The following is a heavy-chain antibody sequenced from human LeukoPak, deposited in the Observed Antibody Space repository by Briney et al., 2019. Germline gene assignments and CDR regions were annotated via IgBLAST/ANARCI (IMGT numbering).Heavy chain of an antibody. Sequence: GASVKVSCKASRYTFVGNYIHWIRQAPGQGLEWMGWINPNSGGTNYAQKFQGRVTMTRDTSISTAYMELSRLRSDDTAVYYCARGGRMATIPMNYWGQGTLVTVSS. D-gene: IGHD5-24*01. CDR3: ARGGRMATIPMNY. V-gene: IGHV1-2*02. J-gene: IGHJ4*02. CDR2: INPNSGGT. CDR1: RYTFVGNY.